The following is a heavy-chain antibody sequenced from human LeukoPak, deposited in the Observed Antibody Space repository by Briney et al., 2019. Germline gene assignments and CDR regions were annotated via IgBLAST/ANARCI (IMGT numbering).Heavy chain of an antibody. J-gene: IGHJ4*02. CDR2: ISYDGSNK. Sequence: GRSLRLSCAASGFTFSSYDMHWVRQAPGKGLEWVAVISYDGSNKYYADSVKGRFTISRDNSKNTLYLQMNSLRAEDTAVYYFARAVPKSGSPFYLDYWGQGTLVTVSS. V-gene: IGHV3-30-3*01. D-gene: IGHD2-15*01. CDR3: ARAVPKSGSPFYLDY. CDR1: GFTFSSYD.